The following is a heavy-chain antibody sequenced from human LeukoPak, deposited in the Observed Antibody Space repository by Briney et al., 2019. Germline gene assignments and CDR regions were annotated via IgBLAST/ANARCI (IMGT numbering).Heavy chain of an antibody. D-gene: IGHD1-26*01. CDR1: GGTFSSYA. Sequence: ASVKVSCKASGGTFSSYAISWVRQAPGQGLEWMGGIIPIFGTANYAQKFQGRDTITTDESTSTAYMELSSLRSEDTAVYYCARDRVGATYFDYWGQGTLVTVSS. V-gene: IGHV1-69*05. J-gene: IGHJ4*02. CDR3: ARDRVGATYFDY. CDR2: IIPIFGTA.